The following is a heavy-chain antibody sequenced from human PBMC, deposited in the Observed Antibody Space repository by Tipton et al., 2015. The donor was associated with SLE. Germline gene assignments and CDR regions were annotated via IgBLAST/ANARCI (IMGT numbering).Heavy chain of an antibody. CDR1: GFTFSSYA. J-gene: IGHJ4*02. V-gene: IGHV3-23*01. D-gene: IGHD3-9*01. CDR2: ISGSGDST. Sequence: SLRLSCAASGFTFSSYAMSWVRQAPGKGLEWVSDISGSGDSTNYADSVKGRFTISRDNSKNTLYLQMNSLRAEDTAVYYCAKEYFDILTGYSDYWGQGTLVTVSS. CDR3: AKEYFDILTGYSDY.